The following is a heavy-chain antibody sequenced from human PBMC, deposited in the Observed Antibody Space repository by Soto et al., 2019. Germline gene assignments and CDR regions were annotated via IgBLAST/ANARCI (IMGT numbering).Heavy chain of an antibody. CDR2: ISGSSRPI. CDR1: GFAFSKYG. J-gene: IGHJ4*02. CDR3: LRERGHYDY. V-gene: IGHV3-48*02. Sequence: SGGSLRLSCSASGFAFSKYGMNWVRQAPGKGLEWLSYISGSSRPIYYADSVKGRFNISRDNAKNSLYLQMNNLRDEDTAVYYCLRERGHYDYWGQGTLVTVSS.